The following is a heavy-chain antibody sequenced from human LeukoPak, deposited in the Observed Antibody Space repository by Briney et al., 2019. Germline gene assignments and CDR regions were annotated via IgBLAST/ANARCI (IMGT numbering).Heavy chain of an antibody. Sequence: PGGSLRLSCAASGFTFSSYGMHWVRQAPGKGLEWVSHINSDGSWTSYADSVKGRFTISKDNAKNTVYLQMNNLRAEDTAVYYCVSFYETYWGRGTLVTVSS. CDR3: VSFYETY. D-gene: IGHD2-2*01. J-gene: IGHJ4*02. CDR1: GFTFSSYG. CDR2: INSDGSWT. V-gene: IGHV3-74*01.